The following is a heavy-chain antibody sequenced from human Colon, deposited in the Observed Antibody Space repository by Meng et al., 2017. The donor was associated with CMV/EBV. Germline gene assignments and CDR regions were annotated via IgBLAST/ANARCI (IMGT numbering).Heavy chain of an antibody. CDR3: ARLDLAVAGTSADY. Sequence: SGGSVSSGSYYWSWIRQPPGKGLEWIGYIYYSGSTTYTPSLKSRVTISVDTSKNQFSLKLSSVTAADTAVYYCARLDLAVAGTSADYWGQGTLVTVSS. CDR2: IYYSGST. CDR1: GGSVSSGSYY. D-gene: IGHD6-19*01. V-gene: IGHV4-61*01. J-gene: IGHJ4*02.